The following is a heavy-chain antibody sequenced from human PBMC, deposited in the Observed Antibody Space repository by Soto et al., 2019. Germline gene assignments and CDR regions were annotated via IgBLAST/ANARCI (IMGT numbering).Heavy chain of an antibody. CDR2: VKQDGSDK. V-gene: IGHV3-7*01. Sequence: GGSLRLSCIASGFTFSGYWMSWVRQTPGKGLEWVANVKQDGSDKQYVDSVRGRLTISRDNAKNSVFLQMNFLRAEDTAAYYCARTSGVVFDLWGQGTMVTVSS. D-gene: IGHD3-10*01. CDR1: GFTFSGYW. CDR3: ARTSGVVFDL. J-gene: IGHJ3*01.